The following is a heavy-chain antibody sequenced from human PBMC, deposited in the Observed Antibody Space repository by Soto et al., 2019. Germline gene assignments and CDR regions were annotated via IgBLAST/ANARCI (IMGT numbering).Heavy chain of an antibody. CDR1: GGSFSGYY. J-gene: IGHJ4*02. CDR3: ATGYSYGRYDY. D-gene: IGHD5-18*01. CDR2: INHSGST. V-gene: IGHV4-34*01. Sequence: QVQLQQWGAGLLKPSETLSLTCAVYGGSFSGYYWSWIRQPPGKGLEWIGEINHSGSTNYNPSLKSRVTLSVDTSKNQFSLKLSSVTAADTAVYYCATGYSYGRYDYWGQGTLVTVSS.